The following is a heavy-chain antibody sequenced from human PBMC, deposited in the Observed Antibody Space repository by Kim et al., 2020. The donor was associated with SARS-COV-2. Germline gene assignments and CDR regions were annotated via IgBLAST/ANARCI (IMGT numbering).Heavy chain of an antibody. J-gene: IGHJ5*02. V-gene: IGHV1-46*01. CDR3: AKEPTGTGWFDP. CDR2: INPSDGTT. CDR1: GYTFTTDY. D-gene: IGHD1-1*01. Sequence: ASVKVSCKTSGYTFTTDYLHWVRQAPGQGLEWMGVINPSDGTTNRAQKFQGRVTMTRDTSTSTVYMELSSLRSEDTALYYCAKEPTGTGWFDPWGQGTLVTVSS.